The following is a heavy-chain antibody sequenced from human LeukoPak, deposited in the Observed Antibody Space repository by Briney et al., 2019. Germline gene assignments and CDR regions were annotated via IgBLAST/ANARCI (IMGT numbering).Heavy chain of an antibody. J-gene: IGHJ4*02. Sequence: PSETLSLTCNVSGGSIGSYYWSWIRQPPGKGLEWIAYIYYTGNTNYNPSLRSRAPMSVDPAKNQFSLRLRSVTVADTAVYYCARARIWTGYADYWGQGIQVTVTS. CDR1: GGSIGSYY. CDR3: ARARIWTGYADY. V-gene: IGHV4-59*01. D-gene: IGHD3/OR15-3a*01. CDR2: IYYTGNT.